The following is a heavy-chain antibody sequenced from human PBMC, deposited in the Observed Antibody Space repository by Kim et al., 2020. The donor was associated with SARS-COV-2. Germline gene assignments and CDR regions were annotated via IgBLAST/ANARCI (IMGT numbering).Heavy chain of an antibody. J-gene: IGHJ6*03. CDR1: GGSISSYY. Sequence: SETLSLTCTVSGGSISSYYWSWIRQPPGKGLEWIGYIYYSGSTNYNPSLKSRVTISVDTSKNQFSLKLSSVTAADTAVYYCARGSVGWSGYLSLYYYYYMDVWGKGTTVTVSS. D-gene: IGHD3-3*01. V-gene: IGHV4-59*01. CDR2: IYYSGST. CDR3: ARGSVGWSGYLSLYYYYYMDV.